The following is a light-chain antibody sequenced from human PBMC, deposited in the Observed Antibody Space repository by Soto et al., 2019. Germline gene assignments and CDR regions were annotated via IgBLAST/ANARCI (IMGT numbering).Light chain of an antibody. Sequence: EIVLTQSPATLSLSPGERATLSCRASQSVSSYLAWYQQKPGQAPRLLIYDASNRATGIPARFSGSGSGTDFTLTISNLEPEDFAVYYCLQRSNWPYTFGQGTKLEIK. CDR3: LQRSNWPYT. J-gene: IGKJ2*01. CDR1: QSVSSY. CDR2: DAS. V-gene: IGKV3-11*01.